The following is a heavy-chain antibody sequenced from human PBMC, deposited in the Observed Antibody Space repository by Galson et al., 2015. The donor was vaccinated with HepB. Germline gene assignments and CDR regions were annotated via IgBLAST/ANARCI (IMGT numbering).Heavy chain of an antibody. CDR1: GGTFSSYA. D-gene: IGHD2-15*01. CDR2: IIPIFGTA. V-gene: IGHV1-69*13. Sequence: SVKVSCKASGGTFSSYAISWVRQAPGQGLEWMGGIIPIFGTANYAQKFQGRVTITADESTSTAYMELSSLRSEDTAVYYCAREGLGYCSGGSCWYAFDIWGQGTMVTVSS. CDR3: AREGLGYCSGGSCWYAFDI. J-gene: IGHJ3*02.